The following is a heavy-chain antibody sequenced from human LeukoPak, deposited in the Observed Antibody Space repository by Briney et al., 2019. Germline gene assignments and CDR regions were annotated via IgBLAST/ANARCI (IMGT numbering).Heavy chain of an antibody. Sequence: SETLSLTCTVSGGSISSNDYYWGWIRQPPGKWLEWLGSIHYSGTTCYNPSLKTRVTISENMSSNQFSLKLSSVPAADTAVYYCASYYASGSSRFDYWGQGTLVTVSS. D-gene: IGHD3-10*01. CDR1: GGSISSNDYY. CDR3: ASYYASGSSRFDY. CDR2: IHYSGTT. V-gene: IGHV4-39*01. J-gene: IGHJ4*02.